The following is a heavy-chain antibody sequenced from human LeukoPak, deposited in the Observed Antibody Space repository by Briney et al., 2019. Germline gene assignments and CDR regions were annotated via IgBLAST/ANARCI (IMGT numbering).Heavy chain of an antibody. D-gene: IGHD1-1*01. J-gene: IGHJ6*02. Sequence: ASVKVSCKASGYTFTSYGISWVRQAPGQGLEWMGWISAYNGNTNYAQKLQGRVTMTTDTSTSTAYMELRSLRSDDTAVYYCASSLDPYYCYGMDVWGQGTTVTVSS. CDR2: ISAYNGNT. V-gene: IGHV1-18*01. CDR3: ASSLDPYYCYGMDV. CDR1: GYTFTSYG.